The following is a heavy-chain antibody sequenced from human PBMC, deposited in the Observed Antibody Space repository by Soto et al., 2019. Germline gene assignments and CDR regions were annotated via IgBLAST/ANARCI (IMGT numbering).Heavy chain of an antibody. V-gene: IGHV3-15*07. D-gene: IGHD2-15*01. Sequence: GGSLRLSCAASDFAFTNAWINWVRQAPGKGLEWVGRIKSKTHGGTTDFAAPVKGRFTISRDESKDTAYLQMNSLKADDTAFYFCTCSVSGDTGLHFWGQGTLVTVSS. CDR3: TCSVSGDTGLHF. J-gene: IGHJ4*02. CDR1: DFAFTNAW. CDR2: IKSKTHGGTT.